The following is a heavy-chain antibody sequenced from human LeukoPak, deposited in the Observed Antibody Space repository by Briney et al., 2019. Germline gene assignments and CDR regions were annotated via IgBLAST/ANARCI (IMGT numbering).Heavy chain of an antibody. J-gene: IGHJ3*02. CDR1: GLTFSSYS. V-gene: IGHV3-21*01. D-gene: IGHD6-13*01. CDR3: ASFNAAGTQAFDI. CDR2: ISSSSSYI. Sequence: GGSLRLSCAASGLTFSSYSMNWVRQAPGKGLEWVSSISSSSSYIYYADSVKGRFTISRDNAKNSLYLQMNSLRAEGTAVYYCASFNAAGTQAFDIWGQGTMVTVSS.